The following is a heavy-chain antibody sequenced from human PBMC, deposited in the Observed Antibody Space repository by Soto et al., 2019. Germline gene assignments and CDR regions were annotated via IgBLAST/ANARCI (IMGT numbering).Heavy chain of an antibody. V-gene: IGHV4-59*08. CDR1: GGSISSYY. J-gene: IGHJ4*02. CDR3: ARLNRLEYSSSSHYFDY. D-gene: IGHD6-6*01. Sequence: SETLSLTCTVSGGSISSYYWSWIRQPPGKGLEWIGYIYYSGSTNYNPSLKSRVTISVDTSKNQFSLKLSSVTAADTAVYYCARLNRLEYSSSSHYFDYWGQGTLVTVSS. CDR2: IYYSGST.